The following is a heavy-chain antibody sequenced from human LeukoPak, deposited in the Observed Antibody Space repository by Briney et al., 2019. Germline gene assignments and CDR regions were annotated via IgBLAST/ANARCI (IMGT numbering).Heavy chain of an antibody. Sequence: PGGTLRLSCAASGFTFSTYGMRWVRQAAGKGVEWVSAISGSGGSTNYADSVKGRFTISSDNSKNTLYLQMNSLRAEDTAVYYCLYGSGSYPHGFDIWGQGTMVSVSS. D-gene: IGHD3-10*01. CDR2: ISGSGGST. CDR3: LYGSGSYPHGFDI. CDR1: GFTFSTYG. V-gene: IGHV3-23*01. J-gene: IGHJ3*02.